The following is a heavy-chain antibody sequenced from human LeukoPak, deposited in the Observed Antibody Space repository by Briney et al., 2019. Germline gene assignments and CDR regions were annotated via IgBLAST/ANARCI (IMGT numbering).Heavy chain of an antibody. CDR2: ISYDGNNK. J-gene: IGHJ3*01. D-gene: IGHD4-11*01. CDR3: ARERDDYSNYGDAFDL. Sequence: GGSLRLSCAASGFTFSTYAMPWVRQAPGKGLEWVAVISYDGNNKYYADSVKGRFTLSRDNSKNKLYLQMDSLRADDTAVCYCARERDDYSNYGDAFDLWGQGTMVTVSS. V-gene: IGHV3-30-3*01. CDR1: GFTFSTYA.